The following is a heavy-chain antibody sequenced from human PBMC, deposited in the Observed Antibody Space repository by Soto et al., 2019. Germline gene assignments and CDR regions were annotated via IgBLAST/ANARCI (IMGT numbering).Heavy chain of an antibody. CDR1: GGSISSGDYY. D-gene: IGHD5-18*01. CDR2: IYYRGST. J-gene: IGHJ6*02. CDR3: ARASPVVTDV. V-gene: IGHV4-30-4*01. Sequence: QVQLQESGPGLVKPSQTLSLTCTVSGGSISSGDYYWSWIRQPPGKGLEWIGYIYYRGSTYYNPSRKSRFTLSVDTSKNQFSLKLRSVTAADTDVYYCARASPVVTDVWGQGTTVTVSS.